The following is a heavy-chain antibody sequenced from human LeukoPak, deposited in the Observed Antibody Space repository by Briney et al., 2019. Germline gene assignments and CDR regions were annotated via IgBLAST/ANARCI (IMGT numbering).Heavy chain of an antibody. J-gene: IGHJ4*02. V-gene: IGHV1-2*06. CDR2: INPDSGGT. CDR1: GNTFTGYY. D-gene: IGHD6-19*01. Sequence: ASVKVSCKASGNTFTGYYMFWLRQAPGQGLEWMGRINPDSGGTNYAQKFQGRVTMTRDTSITTAYMELSSLRSDDTAVYYCARDLPSPGISVAEDYWGQGTLVTVSS. CDR3: ARDLPSPGISVAEDY.